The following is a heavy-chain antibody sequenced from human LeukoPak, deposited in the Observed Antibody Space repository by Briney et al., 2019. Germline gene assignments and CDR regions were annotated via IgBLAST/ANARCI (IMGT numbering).Heavy chain of an antibody. CDR1: GGSFSGYY. Sequence: PSETLSLTCAVYGGSFSGYYWSWIRQPPGKGLEWIGEINHSGSTSYNPSLKSRVTISVDTSKNQFSLKLSSVTAADTAVYYCASVRSDSSSWYFDYWGQGTLVTVSS. J-gene: IGHJ4*02. CDR3: ASVRSDSSSWYFDY. D-gene: IGHD6-13*01. V-gene: IGHV4-34*01. CDR2: INHSGST.